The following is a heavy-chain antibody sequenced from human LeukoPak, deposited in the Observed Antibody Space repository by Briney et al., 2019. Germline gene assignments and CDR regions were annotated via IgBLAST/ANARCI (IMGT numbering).Heavy chain of an antibody. J-gene: IGHJ4*02. V-gene: IGHV3-21*01. CDR2: ISSTGSYI. CDR1: AFTFRSYS. D-gene: IGHD3-16*02. CDR3: ARTIVWGTYRYTGPFDY. Sequence: GSLRLSCAASAFTFRSYSMNWVRQAPGKGLEWVSSISSTGSYIYYADSVKGRFTISRDNAKNSLSLQMNSLRAEDTAVYYCARTIVWGTYRYTGPFDYWGQGTLVTVSS.